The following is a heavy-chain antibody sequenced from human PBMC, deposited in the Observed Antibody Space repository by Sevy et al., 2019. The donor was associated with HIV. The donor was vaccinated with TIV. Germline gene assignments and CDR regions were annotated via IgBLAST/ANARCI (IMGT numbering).Heavy chain of an antibody. CDR2: IRSKFYGGTA. CDR3: IRDGRGYSRPFDY. J-gene: IGHJ4*02. V-gene: IGHV3-49*04. CDR1: VFTFSDYA. Sequence: GGSLRLSCTASVFTFSDYAMTWVRQAPGKGLEWVSFIRSKFYGGTAEYAASVKGRFSISRDDSKNIAYLQMNSLKTDDTGVYYCIRDGRGYSRPFDYWGQGTLVTVSS. D-gene: IGHD5-18*01.